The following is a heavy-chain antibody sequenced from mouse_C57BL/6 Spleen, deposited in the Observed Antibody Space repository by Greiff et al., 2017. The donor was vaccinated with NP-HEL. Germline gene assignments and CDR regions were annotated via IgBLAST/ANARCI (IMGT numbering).Heavy chain of an antibody. Sequence: QVQLQQSGPELVKPGASVKISCKASGYAFSSSWMNWVKQRPGKGLEWIGRIYPGDGDTNYNGKFKGKATLTADKSSSTAYMQLSSLTSEDSAVYFCARSSYDYATFAYWGQGTLVTVSA. CDR3: ARSSYDYATFAY. CDR2: IYPGDGDT. J-gene: IGHJ3*01. CDR1: GYAFSSSW. V-gene: IGHV1-82*01. D-gene: IGHD2-4*01.